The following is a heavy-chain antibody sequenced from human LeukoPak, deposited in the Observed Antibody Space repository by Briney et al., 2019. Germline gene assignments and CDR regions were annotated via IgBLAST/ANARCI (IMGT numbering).Heavy chain of an antibody. CDR1: GYSISSGYY. D-gene: IGHD3/OR15-3a*01. CDR2: VFRSWTT. CDR3: VRGRGGLGIYQFEF. V-gene: IGHV4-38-2*02. J-gene: IGHJ4*02. Sequence: SETLSLTCTVSGYSISSGYYWGWVRQPPGKGLQWIGSVFRSWTTYYSPTLRRRLSMSLDTSKNQFSLKLTSVTATDTAVYYCVRGRGGLGIYQFEFWGQGALVIVPS.